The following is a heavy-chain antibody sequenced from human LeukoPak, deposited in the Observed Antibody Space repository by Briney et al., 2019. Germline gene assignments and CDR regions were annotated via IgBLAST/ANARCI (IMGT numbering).Heavy chain of an antibody. J-gene: IGHJ5*01. CDR2: IYSGGST. Sequence: GGSLRLSWAASGFSVSNPYMSCGRQAPGKGLEWVSLIYSGGSTYYADSVKGRFTISRDNSKNTLYLQMNSLRAEDTAVYYCARDRAAPATGTRACGHGTLVTVSS. CDR1: GFSVSNPY. D-gene: IGHD6-13*01. CDR3: ARDRAAPATGTRA. V-gene: IGHV3-53*01.